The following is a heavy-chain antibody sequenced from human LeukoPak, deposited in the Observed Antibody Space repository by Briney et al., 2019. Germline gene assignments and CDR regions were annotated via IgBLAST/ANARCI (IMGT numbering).Heavy chain of an antibody. J-gene: IGHJ4*02. V-gene: IGHV1-46*03. Sequence: ASVKVSCKASGYTFTSYYMHWVRQAPGQGLEWMGIINPSGGSTSYAQKFQGRVTMTRDTSTSTVYMELSCLRSEDTAVYYCARAAEPDFWSGYLLDYWGQGTLVTVSS. D-gene: IGHD3-3*01. CDR2: INPSGGST. CDR3: ARAAEPDFWSGYLLDY. CDR1: GYTFTSYY.